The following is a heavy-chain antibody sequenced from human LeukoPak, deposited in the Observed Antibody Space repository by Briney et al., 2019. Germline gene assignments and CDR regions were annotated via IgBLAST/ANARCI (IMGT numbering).Heavy chain of an antibody. Sequence: RGSLRLSCEASGFTFSSYWMSWVRQAPGKGLEWVANIKQDGSEKYYVDPVKGRFTISRDNAKNSLYLQMNSLRAEDTAVYYCARVSYGGKSDYWGQGTLVTVSS. CDR2: IKQDGSEK. D-gene: IGHD4/OR15-4a*01. J-gene: IGHJ4*02. CDR1: GFTFSSYW. CDR3: ARVSYGGKSDY. V-gene: IGHV3-7*01.